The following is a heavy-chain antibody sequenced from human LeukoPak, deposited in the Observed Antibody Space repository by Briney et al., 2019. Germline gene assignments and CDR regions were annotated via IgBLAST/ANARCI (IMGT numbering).Heavy chain of an antibody. J-gene: IGHJ4*02. V-gene: IGHV1-46*01. D-gene: IGHD6-6*01. Sequence: ASVKVSCKASGYTFASYYMHWVRQAPGQGLEWMGIINPSVGSTSHAQKFQGRVTMTRDMSTSTVYMELSSLRSEDTAVYYCARELSSSSRLLDSWGQGTLVTVSS. CDR3: ARELSSSSRLLDS. CDR2: INPSVGST. CDR1: GYTFASYY.